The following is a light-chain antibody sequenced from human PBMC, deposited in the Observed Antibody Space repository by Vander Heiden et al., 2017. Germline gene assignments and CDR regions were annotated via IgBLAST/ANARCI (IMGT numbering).Light chain of an antibody. CDR1: ESVSRY. CDR3: LQRGNLRT. J-gene: IGKJ4*01. CDR2: DTS. V-gene: IGKV3-11*01. Sequence: ETVLTQSPATLSLSPGERATLSCRASESVSRYLDWYQQKSGQAPRLLIYDTSKRASGIPARFSGSGAGTDFTLTISRLEPEDFAVYYCLQRGNLRTFGGGTKVEIK.